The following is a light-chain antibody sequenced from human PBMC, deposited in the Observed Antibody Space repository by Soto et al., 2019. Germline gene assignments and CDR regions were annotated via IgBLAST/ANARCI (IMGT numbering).Light chain of an antibody. CDR2: GAS. Sequence: EIVLTQSPGTLSLSPGERATLSCRASQSVDSRFLAWYQQKRGPAPRVLMYGASIRTTGIPDRFSGSGFGTDFTISIRRLEPEDFAVYYCQQYDSSRTFGQGTKVEMK. V-gene: IGKV3-20*01. CDR1: QSVDSRF. J-gene: IGKJ1*01. CDR3: QQYDSSRT.